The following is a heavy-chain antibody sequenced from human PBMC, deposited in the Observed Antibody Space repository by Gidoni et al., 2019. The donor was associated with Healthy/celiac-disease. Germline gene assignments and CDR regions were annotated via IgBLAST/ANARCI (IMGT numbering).Heavy chain of an antibody. J-gene: IGHJ5*02. CDR2: IIPILGIA. CDR3: ARGGYYNILTRYWFDP. V-gene: IGHV1-69*10. Sequence: QFQLVQSGAEVKKPGAYLMVPCEASGVTFTGYAISWVRQDTGQGLEGMGGIIPILGIANYAQKFQGSFTITADNSTRTDYMELSSLRSEDTAVYYCARGGYYNILTRYWFDPWGQGTLVTVSS. D-gene: IGHD3-9*01. CDR1: GVTFTGYA.